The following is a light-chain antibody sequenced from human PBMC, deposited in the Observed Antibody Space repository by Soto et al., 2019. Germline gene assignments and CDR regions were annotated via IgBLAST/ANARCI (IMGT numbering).Light chain of an antibody. J-gene: IGLJ3*02. Sequence: QSALTQPRSVSGSPGQSITLSCDGSTSDVGAYNLVSWYQQHPGEAPKLMIYDVIKRPPGVPYRFSGSKSGNTASLTISGLQADDEADYYCCSYAGNFIWVFGGGTKVTVL. V-gene: IGLV2-11*01. CDR1: TSDVGAYNL. CDR3: CSYAGNFIWV. CDR2: DVI.